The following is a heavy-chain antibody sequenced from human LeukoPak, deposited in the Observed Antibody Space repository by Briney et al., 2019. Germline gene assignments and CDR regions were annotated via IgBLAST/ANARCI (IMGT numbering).Heavy chain of an antibody. D-gene: IGHD2-2*03. V-gene: IGHV3-15*01. CDR2: IKSKTDGGTT. CDR1: GFTFSNAW. Sequence: GGSLRLSCAASGFTFSNAWMSWVRQAPGKGLEWVGRIKSKTDGGTTDYAAPVKGRFTISRDDSKNTLYLQMNSLKTEDTAVYYCTTDVRFLDIVVVPAAQGDWFDPWGQGTLVTVSS. J-gene: IGHJ5*02. CDR3: TTDVRFLDIVVVPAAQGDWFDP.